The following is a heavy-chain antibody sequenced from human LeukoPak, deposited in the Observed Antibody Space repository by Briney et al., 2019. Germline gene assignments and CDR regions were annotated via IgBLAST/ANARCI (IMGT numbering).Heavy chain of an antibody. CDR3: AKKMDDAFDI. Sequence: GGSPRLSCAASGFTFSSYSMNWVRQAPGKGLEWVAFISSSSAYISYADSVKGRFTISRDNAKNSLYLQMNNLRAEDTAVYYCAKKMDDAFDIWGQGTMVTVSS. CDR2: ISSSSAYI. J-gene: IGHJ3*02. V-gene: IGHV3-21*01. CDR1: GFTFSSYS. D-gene: IGHD5-24*01.